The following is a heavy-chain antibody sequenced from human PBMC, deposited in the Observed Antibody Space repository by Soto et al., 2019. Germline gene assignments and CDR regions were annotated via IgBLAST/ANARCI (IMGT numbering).Heavy chain of an antibody. CDR3: AREKTSYGMDV. J-gene: IGHJ6*02. Sequence: QVQLVQSGAEVKKPGASVKVSCKASGYTFTSYDINWVRQATGQGLEWMGWMNPNSGNTGYAQKLQDRVTRTRNTSISTAYMAQSSLRSEDTAVYYCAREKTSYGMDVWGQGTTVTVSS. CDR1: GYTFTSYD. CDR2: MNPNSGNT. V-gene: IGHV1-8*01.